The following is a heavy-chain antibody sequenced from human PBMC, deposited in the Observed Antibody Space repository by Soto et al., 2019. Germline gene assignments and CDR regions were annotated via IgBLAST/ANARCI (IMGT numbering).Heavy chain of an antibody. J-gene: IGHJ4*02. D-gene: IGHD2-15*01. V-gene: IGHV1-69*06. CDR2: IMPIFAAP. Sequence: QVQLMQSGAEVKKPGSSVKVSCKASGGTLSTNVISWVRQAPGQGLEWMGEIMPIFAAPNNAQKFQGRLTITADTSPTTVYMELSSLTSEDTAVYFCATGARYCSGGSCYPDDWGQGTLVIVSS. CDR3: ATGARYCSGGSCYPDD. CDR1: GGTLSTNV.